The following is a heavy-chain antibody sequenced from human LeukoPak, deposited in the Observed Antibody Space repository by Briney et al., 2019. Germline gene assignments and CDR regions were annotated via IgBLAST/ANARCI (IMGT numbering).Heavy chain of an antibody. J-gene: IGHJ6*02. CDR1: GYRFPTSW. Sequence: GESLKISCNSSGYRFPTSWIAWVRQMPGKGFEWMGVIYPDDPDTIYNPSFEGQVTFSVDKSISTAYLQWSSLKASDTAIYYCARGAYGSGSSYNFYGMDVWGQGTPVAVSS. V-gene: IGHV5-51*01. CDR3: ARGAYGSGSSYNFYGMDV. D-gene: IGHD3-10*01. CDR2: IYPDDPDT.